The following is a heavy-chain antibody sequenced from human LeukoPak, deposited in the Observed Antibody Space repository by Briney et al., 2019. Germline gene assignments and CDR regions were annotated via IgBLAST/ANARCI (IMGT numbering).Heavy chain of an antibody. D-gene: IGHD4-17*01. CDR3: ARHDYGDYPPHY. V-gene: IGHV4-34*01. CDR1: GGSFSGYY. J-gene: IGHJ4*02. CDR2: INHSGST. Sequence: PSETLSLTCAVYGGSFSGYYWSWIRQPPGKGLEWIGEINHSGSTNYNPSLKSRVTISVDTSKNHFSLKLSSVTAADTAVYYCARHDYGDYPPHYWGQGTLVTVSS.